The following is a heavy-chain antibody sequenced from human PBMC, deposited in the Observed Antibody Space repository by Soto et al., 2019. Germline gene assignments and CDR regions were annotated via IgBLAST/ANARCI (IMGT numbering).Heavy chain of an antibody. Sequence: QLQLQESGSGLVKPSQTLSLTCAVSGGSISSGGYSWSWIRQPPGKGLEWIGYIYHSGSTYYNPSLQSRVTISGDRSKNQFSLKLSSVTAAETAVYYCAREAPHDYGDSNEAFDIWGQGTMVTVSS. CDR3: AREAPHDYGDSNEAFDI. CDR2: IYHSGST. V-gene: IGHV4-30-2*01. D-gene: IGHD4-17*01. J-gene: IGHJ3*02. CDR1: GGSISSGGYS.